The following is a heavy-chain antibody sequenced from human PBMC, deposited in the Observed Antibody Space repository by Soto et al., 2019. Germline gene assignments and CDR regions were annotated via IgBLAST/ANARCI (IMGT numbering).Heavy chain of an antibody. Sequence: LSLTCAISGDSISTNSAGWNWIRQSPSRGLEWLGRTYYRSKWFTDYAVSVKNRITINPDTSKNQISLQLNSVTPEDTAVYYCARGGGVLDYWGQGTLVTVSS. J-gene: IGHJ4*02. D-gene: IGHD3-16*01. CDR1: GDSISTNSAG. CDR3: ARGGGVLDY. CDR2: TYYRSKWFT. V-gene: IGHV6-1*01.